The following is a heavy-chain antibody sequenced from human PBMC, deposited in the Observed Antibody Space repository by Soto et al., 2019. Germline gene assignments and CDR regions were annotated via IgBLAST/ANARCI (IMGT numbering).Heavy chain of an antibody. J-gene: IGHJ3*02. CDR1: GFTFSTYW. CDR2: IKSDGSTT. D-gene: IGHD1-1*01. CDR3: KTGTPNGIDI. V-gene: IGHV3-74*01. Sequence: EVQLVESGGGLVQPGGSLRLSCAASGFTFSTYWMHWVRQAPGKGLVWVSRIKSDGSTTNYADSVKGRFTISRDNAKNTLYLQMHSLRAEDTAVYNCKTGTPNGIDIWGQGTMVAVSS.